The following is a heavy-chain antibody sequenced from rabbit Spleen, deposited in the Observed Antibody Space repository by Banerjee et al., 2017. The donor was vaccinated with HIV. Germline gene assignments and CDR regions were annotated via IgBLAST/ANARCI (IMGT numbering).Heavy chain of an antibody. CDR3: ARDLDGVIGWNFGW. J-gene: IGHJ6*01. CDR1: GFDFSSSYY. V-gene: IGHV1S40*01. CDR2: IDTSSVNT. Sequence: QSLEESGGDLVKPGASLTLTCKASGFDFSSSYYMCWVRQAPGKGLELIAYIDTSSVNTADATWAKGRFTISKTSSTTVTLQMTSLTAADTATYFCARDLDGVIGWNFGWWGQGTLVTVS. D-gene: IGHD4-1*01.